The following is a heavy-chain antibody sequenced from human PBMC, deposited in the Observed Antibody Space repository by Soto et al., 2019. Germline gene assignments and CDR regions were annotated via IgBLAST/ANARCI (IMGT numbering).Heavy chain of an antibody. CDR3: ATMGTSATVLYYFDY. CDR1: GGSISSGNYY. Sequence: QVQLQESGPGLVKPSQTLSLTCTVSGGSISSGNYYWSWIRQPPGKGLAWIGFISYSGSTYYNASLNTRFTISVDTSKNQFSLNLSFVTAADTAVYYCATMGTSATVLYYFDYWGQGTLVTVSS. D-gene: IGHD1-7*01. CDR2: ISYSGST. V-gene: IGHV4-30-4*01. J-gene: IGHJ4*02.